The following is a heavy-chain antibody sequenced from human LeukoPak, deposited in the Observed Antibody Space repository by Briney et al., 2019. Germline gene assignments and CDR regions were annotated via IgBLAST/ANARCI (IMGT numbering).Heavy chain of an antibody. CDR1: GFTFNRCG. CDR2: ITNDGSRQ. Sequence: GRSLRLSYAASGFTFNRCGMHWVRQAPGKGLEWVAVITNDGSRQYYTDSVKGRFTISRDNSENTLSLQMNSLRDEDTAVYYCVKSSGTNDYGMDAWGQGTTVTVPS. CDR3: VKSSGTNDYGMDA. V-gene: IGHV3-30*18. D-gene: IGHD3-10*01. J-gene: IGHJ6*02.